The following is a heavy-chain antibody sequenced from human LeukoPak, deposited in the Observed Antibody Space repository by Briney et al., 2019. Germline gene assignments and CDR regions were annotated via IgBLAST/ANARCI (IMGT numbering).Heavy chain of an antibody. D-gene: IGHD5-18*01. CDR3: ARVQYWGRVDTAMDYYFDY. V-gene: IGHV1-69*01. Sequence: SVKVSCKASGGTFSSYAISWVRQAPGQGLEWMGGIIPIFGTANYAQKFQGRVTITADESTSTAYMELSSLRSEDTAAYYCARVQYWGRVDTAMDYYFDYWGQGTLVTVSS. CDR1: GGTFSSYA. J-gene: IGHJ4*02. CDR2: IIPIFGTA.